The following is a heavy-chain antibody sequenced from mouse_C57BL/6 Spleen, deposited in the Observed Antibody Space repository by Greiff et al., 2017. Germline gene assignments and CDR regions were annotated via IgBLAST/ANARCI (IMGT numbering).Heavy chain of an antibody. CDR3: ARSYVRYFDV. J-gene: IGHJ1*03. Sequence: QVHVKQSGAELAKPGASVKLSCKASGYTFTSYWMHWVKQRPGQGLEWIGYINPSSGYTKYNQKFKDKATLTADKSSSTAYMQLSSLTYEDSAVYYCARSYVRYFDVWGTGTTVTVSS. CDR2: INPSSGYT. V-gene: IGHV1-7*01. D-gene: IGHD1-1*01. CDR1: GYTFTSYW.